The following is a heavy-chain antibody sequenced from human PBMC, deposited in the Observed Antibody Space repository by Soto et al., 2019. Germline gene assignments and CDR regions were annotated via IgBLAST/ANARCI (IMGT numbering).Heavy chain of an antibody. CDR2: IRSKGYGGTT. CDR1: GFTFGDFG. D-gene: IGHD2-2*01. Sequence: SLRLSCPGSGFTFGDFGMSWFRQAPGKGLEWLSFIRSKGYGGTTESAASVRGRFITSRDDSKSIAYLQMNSLKTEDTAVYYCASLTSWSQEYYYGMDVWGQGTTVTVSS. CDR3: ASLTSWSQEYYYGMDV. V-gene: IGHV3-49*03. J-gene: IGHJ6*02.